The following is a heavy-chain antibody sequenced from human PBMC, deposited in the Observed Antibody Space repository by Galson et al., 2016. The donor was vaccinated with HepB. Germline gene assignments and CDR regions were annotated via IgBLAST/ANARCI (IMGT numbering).Heavy chain of an antibody. CDR2: ISGSGGTT. D-gene: IGHD3-16*01. J-gene: IGHJ6*02. CDR1: GFTFSNYA. CDR3: ARQFGGGVDV. Sequence: SLRLSCAASGFTFSNYAMSWVRQAPWKGLECVSAISGSGGTTFSADSVKGRFTISRDNSKNTVYLQVNSRRAEDTAVFYCARQFGGGVDVWGRGSTVAVS. V-gene: IGHV3-23*01.